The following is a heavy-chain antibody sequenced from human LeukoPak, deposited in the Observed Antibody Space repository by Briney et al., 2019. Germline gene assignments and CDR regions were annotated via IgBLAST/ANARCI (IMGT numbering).Heavy chain of an antibody. J-gene: IGHJ5*02. Sequence: PGGSLRLSCAASGFTFSSYGMHWVRQAPGKGLEWVAVIWYDGSNKYYADSVKGRFTISRDNSKNTLYLQMNSLRAEDTAVYYCAREYYDSSGDNWFDPWGQGTLVTVSS. CDR2: IWYDGSNK. D-gene: IGHD3-22*01. V-gene: IGHV3-33*01. CDR1: GFTFSSYG. CDR3: AREYYDSSGDNWFDP.